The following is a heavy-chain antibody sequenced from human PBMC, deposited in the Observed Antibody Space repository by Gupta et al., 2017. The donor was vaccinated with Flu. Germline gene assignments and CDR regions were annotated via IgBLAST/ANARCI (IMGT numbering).Heavy chain of an antibody. D-gene: IGHD3-22*01. J-gene: IGHJ3*02. CDR3: ARTPHYTYYYDSSGYIGGLAFDI. V-gene: IGHV1-69*01. Sequence: MGGIIPIFGTANYAQKFQGRVTITADESTSTAYMELSSLRSEDTAVYYCARTPHYTYYYDSSGYIGGLAFDIWGQGTMVTVSS. CDR2: IIPIFGTA.